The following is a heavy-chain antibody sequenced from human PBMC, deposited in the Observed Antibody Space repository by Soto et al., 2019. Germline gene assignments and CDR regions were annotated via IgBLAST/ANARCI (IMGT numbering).Heavy chain of an antibody. V-gene: IGHV4-39*07. CDR3: ARANSNHHYYYYYGMDV. J-gene: IGHJ6*02. Sequence: SETLSLTCTVSGGSISSSSYYWGWIRQPPGKGLEWIGSIYYSGSTYYNPSLKSRVTISVDTSKNQFSLKLSSVTAADTAVYYCARANSNHHYYYYYGMDVWGQGTTVTVSS. CDR2: IYYSGST. D-gene: IGHD4-4*01. CDR1: GGSISSSSYY.